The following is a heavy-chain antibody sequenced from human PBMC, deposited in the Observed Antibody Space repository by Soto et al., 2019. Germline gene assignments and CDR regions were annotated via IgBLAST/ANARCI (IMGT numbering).Heavy chain of an antibody. V-gene: IGHV3-21*01. CDR1: GFTFSSYS. CDR3: ARCGRGDYDYDYGMDV. D-gene: IGHD1-26*01. Sequence: GGSLRLSCAASGFTFSSYSMNWVRQAPGKGLEWVSSISSSSSYIYYADAVKGRFTISRNNAKNSLYLQMNSLRAEDTAVYYCARCGRGDYDYDYGMDVWGQGTTVTVSS. J-gene: IGHJ6*02. CDR2: ISSSSSYI.